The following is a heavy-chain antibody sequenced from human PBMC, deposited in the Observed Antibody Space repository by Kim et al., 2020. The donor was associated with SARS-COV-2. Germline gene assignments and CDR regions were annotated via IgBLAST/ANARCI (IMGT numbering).Heavy chain of an antibody. CDR2: ISAYNGNT. CDR1: GYTFTSYG. CDR3: AREVQDYYDSSGYYNWFDP. D-gene: IGHD3-22*01. J-gene: IGHJ5*02. V-gene: IGHV1-18*01. Sequence: ASVKVSCKASGYTFTSYGISWVRQAPGQGLEWMGWISAYNGNTNYAQKLQGRVTMTTDTSTSTAYMELRSLRSDDTAVYYCAREVQDYYDSSGYYNWFDPWGQGTLVTVSS.